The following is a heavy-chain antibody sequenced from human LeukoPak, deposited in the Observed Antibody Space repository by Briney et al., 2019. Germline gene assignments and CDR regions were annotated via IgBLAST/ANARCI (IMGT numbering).Heavy chain of an antibody. CDR2: IEASDVNT. J-gene: IGHJ5*02. CDR1: GFTFSSYW. D-gene: IGHD6-19*01. CDR3: AKGSGSGWYGWFDP. Sequence: GGSLRLSCAASGFTFSSYWMSWVRQAPGKGLEWVSCIEASDVNTYYADSVKGRFTISRDNSKNTLYLQMSSLRAEDTAVYYCAKGSGSGWYGWFDPWGQGTLVTVSS. V-gene: IGHV3-23*01.